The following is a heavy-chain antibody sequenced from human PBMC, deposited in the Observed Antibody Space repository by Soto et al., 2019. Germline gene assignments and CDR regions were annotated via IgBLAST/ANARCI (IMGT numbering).Heavy chain of an antibody. J-gene: IGHJ4*02. D-gene: IGHD3-10*01. V-gene: IGHV3-33*01. CDR1: GFTFGTYG. CDR2: IWHDGSKE. Sequence: PGGSLRLSCAASGFTFGTYGMHWVRQAPGKRLEWLAVIWHDGSKENYADSVRGRFTISRDKYKDTVYLQMNSLRGEDTAVYYCARGFGAAVPAAHRDYWGQGTPVTVSS. CDR3: ARGFGAAVPAAHRDY.